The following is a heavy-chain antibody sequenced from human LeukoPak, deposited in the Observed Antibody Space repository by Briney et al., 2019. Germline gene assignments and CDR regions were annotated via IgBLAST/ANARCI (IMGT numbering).Heavy chain of an antibody. V-gene: IGHV3-48*01. D-gene: IGHD6-19*01. Sequence: PGGSLRLSCAASGFTFSDYSMNWVRQAPGKGLEWVSFISSSSNTIYYADSVKGRFTVSRDNAKNSLYLQMNSLRAEDTAVYYCARDQWLDYWGQGTLVTVSS. CDR1: GFTFSDYS. CDR2: ISSSSNTI. CDR3: ARDQWLDY. J-gene: IGHJ4*02.